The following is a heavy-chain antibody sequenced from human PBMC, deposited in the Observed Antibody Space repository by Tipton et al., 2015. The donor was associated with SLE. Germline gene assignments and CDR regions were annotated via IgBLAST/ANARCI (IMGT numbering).Heavy chain of an antibody. V-gene: IGHV4-31*03. CDR3: ARDPSYSSSWYYAFDI. D-gene: IGHD6-13*01. Sequence: TLSLTCTVSGGSISSHYWSWIRQHPGKGLEWIGYIYYSGSTYYNPSLKSRVTISVDTSKNQFSLKLSSVTAADTAVYYCARDPSYSSSWYYAFDIWGQGTMVTVSS. CDR2: IYYSGST. CDR1: GGSISSHY. J-gene: IGHJ3*02.